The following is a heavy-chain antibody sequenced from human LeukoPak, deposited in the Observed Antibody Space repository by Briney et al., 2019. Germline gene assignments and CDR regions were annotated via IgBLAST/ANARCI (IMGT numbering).Heavy chain of an antibody. CDR2: IYHSGST. CDR1: GGSISSSNW. V-gene: IGHV4-4*02. CDR3: ATYPPYYYGSGAY. J-gene: IGHJ4*02. D-gene: IGHD3-10*01. Sequence: SGTLSLTCAVSGGSISSSNWWSWVRQPPGKGLEWIGEIYHSGSTNYNPSLKSRVTISVDKSKNQFSLKLSSVTAADTAVYYCATYPPYYYGSGAYWGQGTLVTVSA.